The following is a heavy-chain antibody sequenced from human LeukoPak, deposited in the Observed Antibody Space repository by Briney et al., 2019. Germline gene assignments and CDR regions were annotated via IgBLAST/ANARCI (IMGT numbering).Heavy chain of an antibody. J-gene: IGHJ4*02. D-gene: IGHD5-12*01. V-gene: IGHV3-48*01. Sequence: GGSLRLSCAASGFTFSSYSMNWVRQAPGKGLEWVSYISSSGSTIYYADSVKGRFTISRDNAKNSLYLQMNSLRAEDTAVYYCAKGHMPGSDYDLALDYWGQGTLVTVSS. CDR2: ISSSGSTI. CDR1: GFTFSSYS. CDR3: AKGHMPGSDYDLALDY.